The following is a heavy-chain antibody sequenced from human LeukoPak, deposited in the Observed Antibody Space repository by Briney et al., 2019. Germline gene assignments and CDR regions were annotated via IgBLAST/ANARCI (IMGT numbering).Heavy chain of an antibody. J-gene: IGHJ4*02. CDR1: GGSISSTNW. V-gene: IGHV4-4*02. CDR2: ISHIANT. CDR3: ARVTGTTPFDY. Sequence: SGTLSLTCAVSGGSISSTNWWSWVRQPPGKGLEWIGEISHIANTNYSPSLESRVTISVDKSKNHFSLNLSSVTAADTAVYFCARVTGTTPFDYWGQGTLVTVSS. D-gene: IGHD1-1*01.